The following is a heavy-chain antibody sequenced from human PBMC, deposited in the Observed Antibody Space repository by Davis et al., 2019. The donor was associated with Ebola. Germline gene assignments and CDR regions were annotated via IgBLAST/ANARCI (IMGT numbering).Heavy chain of an antibody. Sequence: SETLSLTCAVYGGSFSGYYWSWIRQPPGKGLEWIGEINHSGSTNYNPSLKSRVTISVDKSKNQFSLKLSSVTAADTAVYYCARVGGYSYGLDYWGQGTLVTVSS. V-gene: IGHV4-34*01. CDR3: ARVGGYSYGLDY. CDR1: GGSFSGYY. J-gene: IGHJ4*02. D-gene: IGHD5-18*01. CDR2: INHSGST.